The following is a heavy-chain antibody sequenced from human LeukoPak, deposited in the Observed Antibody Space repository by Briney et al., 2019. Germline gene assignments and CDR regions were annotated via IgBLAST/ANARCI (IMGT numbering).Heavy chain of an antibody. D-gene: IGHD5-18*01. CDR1: GFTFSSYS. CDR2: ISSSSSYI. Sequence: PGGSLRLSCAASGFTFSSYSVNWVRQAPGKGLEWVSSISSSSSYIYYADSVKGRFTISRDNAKNSLYLQMNSLRAEDTAVYYCARDSKIQLWLRIVDYYGMDVWGQGTTVTVSS. CDR3: ARDSKIQLWLRIVDYYGMDV. J-gene: IGHJ6*02. V-gene: IGHV3-21*01.